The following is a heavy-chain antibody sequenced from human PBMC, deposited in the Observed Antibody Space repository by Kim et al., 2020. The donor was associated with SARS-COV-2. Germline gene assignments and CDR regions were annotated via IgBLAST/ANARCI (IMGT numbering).Heavy chain of an antibody. CDR3: ASGSLPRIRYYYGMDV. Sequence: SETLSLTCAVYGGSFSGYYWSWIRQPPGKGVEWIGEINHSGSTNYNPSLKSRVTISVDTSKNQFSLKLSSVTAADTAVYYCASGSLPRIRYYYGMDVWGQGTTVTVSS. CDR2: INHSGST. D-gene: IGHD2-15*01. CDR1: GGSFSGYY. V-gene: IGHV4-34*01. J-gene: IGHJ6*02.